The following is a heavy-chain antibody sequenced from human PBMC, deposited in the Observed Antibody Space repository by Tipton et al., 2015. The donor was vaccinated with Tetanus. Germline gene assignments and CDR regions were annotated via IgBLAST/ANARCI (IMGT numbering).Heavy chain of an antibody. CDR1: GESFSDYY. V-gene: IGHV4-34*01. J-gene: IGHJ4*02. Sequence: TLSLTCAVYGESFSDYYWSWIRQPPGKGLEWIGEIHPSGITDYNPSLKGRVIISVDTSKNHFSLRLSSVTAAETAVYYCAEGRRFCSSNSCHEYYFDSWGRGTLVTVSS. CDR2: IHPSGIT. CDR3: AEGRRFCSSNSCHEYYFDS. D-gene: IGHD2-2*01.